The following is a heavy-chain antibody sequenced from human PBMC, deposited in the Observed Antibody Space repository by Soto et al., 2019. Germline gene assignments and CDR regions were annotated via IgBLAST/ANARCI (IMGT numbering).Heavy chain of an antibody. CDR2: INHSGST. Sequence: SSETLSLTCAVYGGSFSGYYWSWIRQPPGKGLEWIGEINHSGSTDYNPSLKSRVTISVDTSKNQFSLKLSSVTAADTAVYYCARGRYYYGSGSQLFDPRGQGTPVTVSS. CDR3: ARGRYYYGSGSQLFDP. J-gene: IGHJ5*02. D-gene: IGHD3-10*01. V-gene: IGHV4-34*01. CDR1: GGSFSGYY.